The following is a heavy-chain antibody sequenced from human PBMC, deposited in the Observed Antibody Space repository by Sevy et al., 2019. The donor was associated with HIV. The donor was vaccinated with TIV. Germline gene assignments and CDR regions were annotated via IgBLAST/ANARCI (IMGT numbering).Heavy chain of an antibody. CDR3: ARDAAGYYNWFDT. Sequence: GGSLRLSCAASGFPFNTYWMHWVRQAPGKGLVWVSRIDRDGGSPTYADSVKGRFTISRDNAKNTLNLQMNSRRVEDTAVYYCARDAAGYYNWFDTWGQGTLVTVSS. V-gene: IGHV3-74*01. D-gene: IGHD6-19*01. CDR1: GFPFNTYW. J-gene: IGHJ5*02. CDR2: IDRDGGSP.